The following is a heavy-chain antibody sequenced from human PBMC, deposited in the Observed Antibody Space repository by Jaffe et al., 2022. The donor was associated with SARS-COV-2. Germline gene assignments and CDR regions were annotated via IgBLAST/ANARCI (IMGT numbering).Heavy chain of an antibody. CDR1: GGSISSGGYY. CDR3: ARVKGATSYYYYGMDV. Sequence: QVQLQESGPGLVKPSQTLSLTCTVSGGSISSGGYYWSWIRQHPGKGLEWIGYIYYSGSTYYNPSLKSRVTISVDTSKNQFSLKLSSVTAADTAVYYCARVKGATSYYYYGMDVWGQGTTVTVSS. V-gene: IGHV4-31*03. D-gene: IGHD1-26*01. CDR2: IYYSGST. J-gene: IGHJ6*02.